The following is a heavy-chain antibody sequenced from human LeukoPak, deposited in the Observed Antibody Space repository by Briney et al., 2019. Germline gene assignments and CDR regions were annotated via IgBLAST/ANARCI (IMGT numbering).Heavy chain of an antibody. Sequence: PGGSLRLSCAASGFTFSSYWMHSVRQAPGKGLVWVSRINSDGSSTSYADSVKGRFTISRDNAKNTLYLQMNSLRAEDTAVYYCARSLTYCSSTSCYRYYYYYMDVWGKGTTVTVSS. CDR3: ARSLTYCSSTSCYRYYYYYMDV. D-gene: IGHD2-2*01. CDR2: INSDGSST. CDR1: GFTFSSYW. J-gene: IGHJ6*03. V-gene: IGHV3-74*01.